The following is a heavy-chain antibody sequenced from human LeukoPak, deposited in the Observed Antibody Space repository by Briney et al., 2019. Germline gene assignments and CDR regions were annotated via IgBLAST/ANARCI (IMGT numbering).Heavy chain of an antibody. CDR2: INPSGGST. CDR3: ARDHDYVWGSYHTINY. CDR1: GYTFINHY. Sequence: ASVKVSCKASGYTFINHYIHWVRQAPGQGLEWMGIINPSGGSTTYPQKFQGRVTMTRDMSTSTVYMDLSSLRSEDTAVYYCARDHDYVWGSYHTINYWGQGTLVTVSS. V-gene: IGHV1-46*01. J-gene: IGHJ4*02. D-gene: IGHD3-16*02.